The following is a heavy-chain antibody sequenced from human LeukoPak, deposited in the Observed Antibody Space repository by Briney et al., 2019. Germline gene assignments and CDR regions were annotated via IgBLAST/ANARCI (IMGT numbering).Heavy chain of an antibody. J-gene: IGHJ5*02. D-gene: IGHD2-8*01. CDR1: GLTFSSYG. Sequence: GGSLRLSCAAAGLTFSSYGMHWVRQAPGKGLEWVAFIRYDGSNKYYADSVKGRFTISRDNSKNTLYLQLNSLRAEDTAVYYCAKDGGYAYNWFDPWGQGTLVTVSS. CDR3: AKDGGYAYNWFDP. V-gene: IGHV3-30*02. CDR2: IRYDGSNK.